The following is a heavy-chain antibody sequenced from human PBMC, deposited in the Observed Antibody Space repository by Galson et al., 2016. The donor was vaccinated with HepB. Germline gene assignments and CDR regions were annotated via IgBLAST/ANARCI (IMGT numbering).Heavy chain of an antibody. V-gene: IGHV3-23*01. CDR2: ITGNGGGT. Sequence: SLRLSCAASGFTFSTYAMSWVRQAPGKGLERISGITGNGGGTYYADSVKGRFTTSRDPSKITLYLQMSSLRVEDTAIYFCAKDYTGSTVGWSDGLDVWGQGTTVIVSS. CDR3: AKDYTGSTVGWSDGLDV. D-gene: IGHD1-7*01. CDR1: GFTFSTYA. J-gene: IGHJ6*02.